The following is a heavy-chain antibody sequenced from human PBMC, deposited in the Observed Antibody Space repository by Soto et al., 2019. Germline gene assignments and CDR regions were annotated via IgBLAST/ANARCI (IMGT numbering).Heavy chain of an antibody. CDR3: AKIRAAMAFPDAFDI. Sequence: ASVKVSCKASGYTFTSYGISWVRQAPGQGLEWMGWISAYNGNTNYAQKLQGRVTMTTDTSTSTAYMELRSLRSDDTSVYYCAKIRAAMAFPDAFDIWGQGTMVTVSS. D-gene: IGHD2-2*01. J-gene: IGHJ3*02. V-gene: IGHV1-18*01. CDR2: ISAYNGNT. CDR1: GYTFTSYG.